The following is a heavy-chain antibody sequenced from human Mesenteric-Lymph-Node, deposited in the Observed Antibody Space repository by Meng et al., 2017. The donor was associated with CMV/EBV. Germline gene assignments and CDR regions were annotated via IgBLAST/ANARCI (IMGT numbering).Heavy chain of an antibody. CDR2: IYHSGST. D-gene: IGHD3-10*01. CDR1: GGSITNYY. Sequence: GSLRLSCTVSGGSITNYYWSWIRQPPGKGLEWIGSIYHSGSTVYNPSLKSRATISVDTSKSQFSLKVRSVTAADTARYYCARGVAFDFWGQGTLVTVSS. CDR3: ARGVAFDF. V-gene: IGHV4-59*01. J-gene: IGHJ4*02.